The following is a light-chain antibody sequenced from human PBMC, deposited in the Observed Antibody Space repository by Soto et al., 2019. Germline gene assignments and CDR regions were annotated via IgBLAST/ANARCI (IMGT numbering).Light chain of an antibody. Sequence: DIQLTQSPSFLSASVGDRVTITCRASQGISSYLAWYQQKPGKAPKLLSYAASTLQIGVPSRFSGSGSGTEFTLTISSLQPEDFATYYCQQLNSYPLTFGPGTKVDIK. CDR1: QGISSY. V-gene: IGKV1-9*01. CDR3: QQLNSYPLT. CDR2: AAS. J-gene: IGKJ3*01.